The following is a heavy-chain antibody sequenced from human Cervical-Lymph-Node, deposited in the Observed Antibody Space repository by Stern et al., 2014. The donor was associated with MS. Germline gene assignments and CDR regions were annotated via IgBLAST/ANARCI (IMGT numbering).Heavy chain of an antibody. V-gene: IGHV1-46*03. CDR1: GYTFTSYY. J-gene: IGHJ4*02. CDR2: INPSGGNT. CDR3: ASGYSSSWYGYPLGY. D-gene: IGHD6-13*01. Sequence: MQLVESGAEVKKPGASVKVSCKASGYTFTSYYMHWVRQAPGQGLEWLGLINPSGGNTNYAPKFQGRVTMTRDTSTSTVYMELSSLRSEDTAVYFCASGYSSSWYGYPLGYWGQGTLVTVSS.